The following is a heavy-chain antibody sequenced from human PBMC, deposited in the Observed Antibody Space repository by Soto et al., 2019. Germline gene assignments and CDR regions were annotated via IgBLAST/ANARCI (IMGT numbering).Heavy chain of an antibody. J-gene: IGHJ5*01. V-gene: IGHV4-39*01. D-gene: IGHD3-16*01. CDR1: GDSITSRFHY. CDR3: ARQAPEFGSSGYFDS. Sequence: SETLSLTCSVSGDSITSRFHYWGWIRQSPGKGLEWIGSVFFSGNTNNNPSLKSRVAISVDTSKNQFSLKLTSVTASDTAVYYCARQAPEFGSSGYFDSWGPGTLVTVS. CDR2: VFFSGNT.